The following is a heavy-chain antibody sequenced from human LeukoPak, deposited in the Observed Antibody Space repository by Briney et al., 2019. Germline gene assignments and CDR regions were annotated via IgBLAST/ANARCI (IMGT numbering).Heavy chain of an antibody. CDR1: GDSISSHY. CDR2: VHYSGIT. D-gene: IGHD5-12*01. V-gene: IGHV4-59*11. Sequence: SETLSLTCTVSGDSISSHYWNWIRQPPGKGLEWIGCVHYSGITYYNPSLKSRVAISVDTSKKQFSLILNSVTAADTAVYYCARDTYDYYFNPWGQGTLATVSS. J-gene: IGHJ5*02. CDR3: ARDTYDYYFNP.